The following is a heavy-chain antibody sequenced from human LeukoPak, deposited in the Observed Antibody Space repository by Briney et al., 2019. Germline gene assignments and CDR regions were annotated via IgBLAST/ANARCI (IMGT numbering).Heavy chain of an antibody. D-gene: IGHD2-21*01. J-gene: IGHJ5*02. CDR3: ARVPRRGDMFDP. CDR2: MNPDNGNT. Sequence: ASVKVSCKATGYTFTSYDINWVRQAAGQGLEWMGWMNPDNGNTDYAQKFQGRVTMTRNTSISTAYMELSSLKSEDTAVYYCARVPRRGDMFDPWAQGTLVTVSS. CDR1: GYTFTSYD. V-gene: IGHV1-8*01.